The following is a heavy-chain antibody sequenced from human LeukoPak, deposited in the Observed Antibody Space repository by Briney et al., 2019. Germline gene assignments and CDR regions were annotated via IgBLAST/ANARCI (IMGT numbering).Heavy chain of an antibody. V-gene: IGHV1-69*02. CDR1: GGTFSSYT. J-gene: IGHJ4*02. CDR2: IIPILGIA. D-gene: IGHD3-10*01. Sequence: VASVKVSCKASGGTFSSYTISWVRQAPGQGLEWMGRIIPILGIANYAQKFQGRVTITADKSTSTAYMELSSLRSEDTAVCYCARSRFDDSGSYYRDYWGQGTLVTVSS. CDR3: ARSRFDDSGSYYRDY.